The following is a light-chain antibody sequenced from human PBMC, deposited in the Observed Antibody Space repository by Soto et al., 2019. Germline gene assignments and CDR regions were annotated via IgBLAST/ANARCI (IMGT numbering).Light chain of an antibody. CDR3: QQYNTYSP. Sequence: DIQRTRSASSMSGSVGEGVTISFRASQNIRNWLAWYQQKPVKAPNPLIYDASSLKSGVPARFSGSGSGTEFTLTIRSLQPDDFAPYYCQQYNTYSPFGQGTRLQIK. V-gene: IGKV1-5*01. CDR1: QNIRNW. J-gene: IGKJ5*01. CDR2: DAS.